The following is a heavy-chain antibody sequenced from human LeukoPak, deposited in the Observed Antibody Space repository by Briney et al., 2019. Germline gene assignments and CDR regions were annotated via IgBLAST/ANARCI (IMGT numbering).Heavy chain of an antibody. CDR1: GYSFTSYW. V-gene: IGHV5-51*01. D-gene: IGHD2-15*01. CDR3: ARQSAWVDAFDI. CDR2: IYPGDSDT. J-gene: IGHJ3*02. Sequence: GASLQISFKGSGYSFTSYWIGWVRPLPGKGLEWMGIIYPGDSDTRYSPSFQGQVTISADKSISTAYLQWSSLKASDTAMYYCARQSAWVDAFDIWGQGTMVTVSS.